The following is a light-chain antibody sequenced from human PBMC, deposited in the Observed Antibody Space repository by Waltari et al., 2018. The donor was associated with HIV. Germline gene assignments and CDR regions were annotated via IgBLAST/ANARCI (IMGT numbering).Light chain of an antibody. J-gene: IGLJ2*01. Sequence: SYDLTQPPSVSVSPGQTAKITCSGDALPKQYTYWYQQKPGQAPVLVIYKDSERPAGIPERFSGSSSGTTVTLTISGVQAEDEVDYYCQSADSSGTYVIFGGGTKLTVL. CDR3: QSADSSGTYVI. V-gene: IGLV3-25*03. CDR2: KDS. CDR1: ALPKQY.